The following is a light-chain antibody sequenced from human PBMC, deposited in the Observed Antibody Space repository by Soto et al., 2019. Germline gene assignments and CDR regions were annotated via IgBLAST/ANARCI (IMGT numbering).Light chain of an antibody. CDR1: SSNIGAGYD. J-gene: IGLJ2*01. CDR3: QSYDSNLVV. V-gene: IGLV1-40*01. Sequence: QSVLTQPPSVSGAPGQRVIISCTGSSSNIGAGYDVHWYQQFPGTAPKVLIHGNINGPSGVPDRFSASKSGTSASLVITGFQAEDEADYYCQSYDSNLVVFGGGTKVTVL. CDR2: GNI.